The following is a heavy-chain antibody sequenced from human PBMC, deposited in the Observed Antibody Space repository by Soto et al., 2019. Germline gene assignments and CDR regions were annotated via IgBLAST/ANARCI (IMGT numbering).Heavy chain of an antibody. CDR1: GGSFSGYY. CDR3: ARVMTTSDYYYYGMDV. J-gene: IGHJ6*02. CDR2: INHSGST. V-gene: IGHV4-34*01. Sequence: ETLSLTCXVYGGSFSGYYWSWIRQPPGKGLEWIGEINHSGSTNYNPSLKSRVTISVDTSKNQFSLKLSSVTAADTAVYYCARVMTTSDYYYYGMDVWGQGTTVTVSS. D-gene: IGHD4-4*01.